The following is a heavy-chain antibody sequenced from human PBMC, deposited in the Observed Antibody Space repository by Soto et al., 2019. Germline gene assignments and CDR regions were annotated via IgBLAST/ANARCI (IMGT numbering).Heavy chain of an antibody. CDR3: TTQKGLGGYDADY. D-gene: IGHD5-12*01. CDR2: IKSKTDGGTT. V-gene: IGHV3-15*01. Sequence: GGSLRLSCAASGFTFSNAWMSWVRQAPGKGLEWVGRIKSKTDGGTTDYAAPVKGRFTISRDDSKNTLYPQMNSLKTEDTAVYYCTTQKGLGGYDADYWGQGTLVTVSS. CDR1: GFTFSNAW. J-gene: IGHJ4*02.